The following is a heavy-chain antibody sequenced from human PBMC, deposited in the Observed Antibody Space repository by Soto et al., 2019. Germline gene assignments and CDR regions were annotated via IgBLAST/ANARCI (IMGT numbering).Heavy chain of an antibody. CDR3: ARVYGYYYHYMDV. CDR1: GYSLTDYA. V-gene: IGHV1-8*01. D-gene: IGHD2-8*01. CDR2: ISPDSRNT. Sequence: QAYLEQSGAEVKKPGASVKVSCKASGYSLTDYAITWVRQASGQGLEYVGWISPDSRNTDYAHKFQGRVTMTSNTSINTAYMEVSSLRSDDTAVYYCARVYGYYYHYMDVWGKGTTVTVSS. J-gene: IGHJ6*03.